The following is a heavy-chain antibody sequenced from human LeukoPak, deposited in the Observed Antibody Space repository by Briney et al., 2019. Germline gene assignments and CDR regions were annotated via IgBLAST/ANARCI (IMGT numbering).Heavy chain of an antibody. Sequence: SETLSLTRTVSVGSLSSSSYYWGWIRQPPGKGLEWIGSIYYSGSTYYNPSLKSRVTISVDTSKNQFSLKLSSVTAADTAVYYCASITMVRGAIGDWFDPWGQGTLVIVSS. D-gene: IGHD3-10*01. CDR1: VGSLSSSSYY. J-gene: IGHJ5*02. V-gene: IGHV4-39*01. CDR3: ASITMVRGAIGDWFDP. CDR2: IYYSGST.